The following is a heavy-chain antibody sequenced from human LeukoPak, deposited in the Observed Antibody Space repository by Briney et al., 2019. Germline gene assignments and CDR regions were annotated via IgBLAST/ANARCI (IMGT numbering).Heavy chain of an antibody. CDR2: IKSKTDGGTT. CDR1: GFRFTNAR. CDR3: TTDTTGTQVTAILLNYFDS. V-gene: IGHV3-15*01. D-gene: IGHD5-18*01. J-gene: IGHJ3*02. Sequence: GGSLRLSCAASGFRFTNARMSWVRQAPGKGLEWVGRIKSKTDGGTTDYAAPVKGRFTISRDDSKNTLYLQMNSLNTEDTAVYYCTTDTTGTQVTAILLNYFDSWGQGTMVSVSS.